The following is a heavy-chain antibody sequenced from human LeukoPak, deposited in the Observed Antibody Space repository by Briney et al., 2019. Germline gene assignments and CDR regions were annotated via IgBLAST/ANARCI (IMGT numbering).Heavy chain of an antibody. CDR2: ISSSTSTI. J-gene: IGHJ4*02. V-gene: IGHV3-48*01. CDR3: ARGYCTNGVCYTGGIFDY. Sequence: GGSLRLSCAASGFTFSNYEMNWVRQAPGKGLEWISYISSSTSTIYYADSVKGRSTISRDNAKNSLYLQMNSLRAEDTAVYYCARGYCTNGVCYTGGIFDYWGQGTLVTVSS. CDR1: GFTFSNYE. D-gene: IGHD2-8*01.